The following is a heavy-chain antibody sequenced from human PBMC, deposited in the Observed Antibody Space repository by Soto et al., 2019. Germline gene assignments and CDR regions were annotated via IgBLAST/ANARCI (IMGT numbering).Heavy chain of an antibody. D-gene: IGHD2-15*01. J-gene: IGHJ6*02. Sequence: SVKVSCKASGETFSTSTITGMRQAPGQGLEWMGGIIPRSATSNYAQRFQGRVTFTADESTSTAYMELSSLRPEDTAVYYCAREGLVLVSTTVNSDYYYYAMDVWGQGTTVTVSS. V-gene: IGHV1-69*01. CDR1: GETFSTST. CDR3: AREGLVLVSTTVNSDYYYYAMDV. CDR2: IIPRSATS.